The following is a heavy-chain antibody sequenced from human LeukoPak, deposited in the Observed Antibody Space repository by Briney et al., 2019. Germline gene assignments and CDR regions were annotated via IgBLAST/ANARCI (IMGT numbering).Heavy chain of an antibody. D-gene: IGHD2-2*01. J-gene: IGHJ6*02. Sequence: GGSLRLSCAASGFSFSTYSMIWVRQAPGKGLEWVSVISGSGGTTYYADSVKGRFTISRDNAKNSLYLQMNSLRAEDTAVYYCARGAGCSSTSCSEVYYYGMDVWGQGTTVTVSS. CDR3: ARGAGCSSTSCSEVYYYGMDV. CDR1: GFSFSTYS. CDR2: ISGSGGTT. V-gene: IGHV3-48*04.